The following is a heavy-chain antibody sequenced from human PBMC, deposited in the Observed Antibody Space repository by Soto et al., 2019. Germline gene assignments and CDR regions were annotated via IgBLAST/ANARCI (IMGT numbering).Heavy chain of an antibody. J-gene: IGHJ4*02. CDR3: ASFRAVSGLDH. Sequence: QVQLVQSGAEVKKPGASVKISCKTSGYSFTLYPTHWVRQAPGQRLEWMGWIHAGNGNTKYSQNLQGRVTFTGDKSANTAYMEMSGLTSEDTAVYFCASFRAVSGLDHWGQGTLVTVSS. CDR2: IHAGNGNT. V-gene: IGHV1-3*01. CDR1: GYSFTLYP. D-gene: IGHD6-19*01.